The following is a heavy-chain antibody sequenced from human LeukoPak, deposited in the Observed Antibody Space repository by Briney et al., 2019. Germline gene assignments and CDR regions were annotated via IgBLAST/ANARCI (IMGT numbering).Heavy chain of an antibody. CDR1: GFTFSNYA. Sequence: GGSLRLSCAASGFTFSNYAMSWVRQAPGKGLEWVSTISNSGDATYYADSVKGRFTISRDNAKNSLYLQMNSLRVEDTAVYYCARGVTATRYFYYGLDVWGLGTTVTVSS. J-gene: IGHJ6*02. V-gene: IGHV3-23*01. D-gene: IGHD2-21*02. CDR3: ARGVTATRYFYYGLDV. CDR2: ISNSGDAT.